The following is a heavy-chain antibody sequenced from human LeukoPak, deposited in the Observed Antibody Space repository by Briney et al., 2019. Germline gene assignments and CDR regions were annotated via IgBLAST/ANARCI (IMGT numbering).Heavy chain of an antibody. Sequence: PSETLSLTCTVSGDPVSRGSYYWSWIRQPPGKELEWIGYVYHTGSTNYHPSLKSRVTISVDTSKNEFSLKMTSVTAADTAVYYCARGFASGWYSRYDPWGQGTLVTVSS. CDR3: ARGFASGWYSRYDP. D-gene: IGHD6-19*01. CDR1: GDPVSRGSYY. J-gene: IGHJ5*02. V-gene: IGHV4-61*01. CDR2: VYHTGST.